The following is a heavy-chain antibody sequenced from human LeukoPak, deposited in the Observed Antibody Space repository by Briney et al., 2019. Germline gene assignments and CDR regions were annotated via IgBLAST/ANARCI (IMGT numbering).Heavy chain of an antibody. CDR1: GYSFTTYW. CDR2: LYSGDSDT. CDR3: ARPATTVTTRYFDY. Sequence: GESLKIFCKGSGYSFTTYWIGWVRQVPGKGVEWMGILYSGDSDTRYRPSFQGQVTISADKSISTAYLQCSSLKASDTAMYYCARPATTVTTRYFDYWGQGTLVTVSS. J-gene: IGHJ4*02. D-gene: IGHD4-17*01. V-gene: IGHV5-51*01.